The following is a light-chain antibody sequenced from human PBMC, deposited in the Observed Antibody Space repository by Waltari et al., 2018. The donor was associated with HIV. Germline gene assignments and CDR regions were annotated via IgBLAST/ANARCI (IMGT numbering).Light chain of an antibody. CDR3: QQFETYYI. J-gene: IGKJ2*01. CDR2: LAS. Sequence: DIRMTQSPSTLSAFIGDRVTISCRASQNIGNFLAWYQQKPGKAPKLLIFLASRRERGVPIRFSGSGSGSDFSLTISGLQYEDFATYYCQQFETYYIFGQGTRLE. V-gene: IGKV1-5*03. CDR1: QNIGNF.